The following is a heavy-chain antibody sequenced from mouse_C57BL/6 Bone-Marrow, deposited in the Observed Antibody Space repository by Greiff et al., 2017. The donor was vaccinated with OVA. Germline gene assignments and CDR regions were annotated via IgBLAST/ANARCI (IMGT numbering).Heavy chain of an antibody. CDR2: ISYSGST. Sequence: DVKLVESGPGMVKPSQSLSLTCTVTGYSITSGYVWHWIRHFPGNKLELMGYISYSGSTNYNPSLKSRISITHDTSKNHFFLKLNSVTTEDTATYYCASELRCYYFDYWGQGTTLTVSS. CDR3: ASELRCYYFDY. J-gene: IGHJ2*01. CDR1: GYSITSGYV. D-gene: IGHD1-1*01. V-gene: IGHV3-1*01.